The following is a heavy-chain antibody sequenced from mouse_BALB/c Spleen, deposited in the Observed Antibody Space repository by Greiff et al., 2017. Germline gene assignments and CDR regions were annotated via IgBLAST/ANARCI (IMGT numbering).Heavy chain of an antibody. V-gene: IGHV14-3*02. CDR3: ARNKGLIYYGIIVY. J-gene: IGHJ3*01. D-gene: IGHD2-1*01. CDR1: GFNIKDTY. CDR2: IDPANGNT. Sequence: VQLQQSGAELVKPGASVKLSCTASGFNIKDTYMHWVKQRPEQGLEWIGRIDPANGNTKYDPKFQGKATITADTSSNTAYLQLSSLTSEDTAVYDCARNKGLIYYGIIVYWGQGTLVTVSA.